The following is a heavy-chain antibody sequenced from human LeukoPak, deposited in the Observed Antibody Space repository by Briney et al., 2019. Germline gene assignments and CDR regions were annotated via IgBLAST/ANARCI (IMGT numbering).Heavy chain of an antibody. CDR1: GYSISSGYY. CDR2: IYHSGST. D-gene: IGHD6-19*01. V-gene: IGHV4-38-2*02. Sequence: SETLSLTCTGSGYSISSGYYWGWIRQPPGKGLEWIGSIYHSGSTYYNPSLKSRVTISVDTSKNQFSLKLSSVTAADTAVYYCATNRIAVAGDYFDYWGQGTLVTVSS. CDR3: ATNRIAVAGDYFDY. J-gene: IGHJ4*02.